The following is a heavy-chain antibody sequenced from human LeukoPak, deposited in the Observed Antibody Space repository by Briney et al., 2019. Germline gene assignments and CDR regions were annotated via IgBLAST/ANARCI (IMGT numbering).Heavy chain of an antibody. Sequence: SETLSLTCTVSGGSISSYYWSWIRQPPGKGLEWIGYIYYSGSTNYNPSLKSRVTISVDTSKNQFSLKLSSVTAADTAVCYCARGSSSWYFDYWGQGTLVTVSS. V-gene: IGHV4-59*01. CDR1: GGSISSYY. CDR2: IYYSGST. J-gene: IGHJ4*02. D-gene: IGHD6-13*01. CDR3: ARGSSSWYFDY.